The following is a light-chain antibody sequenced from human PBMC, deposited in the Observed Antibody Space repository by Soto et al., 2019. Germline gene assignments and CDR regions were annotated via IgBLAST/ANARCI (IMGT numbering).Light chain of an antibody. CDR3: QQYYSTPRT. CDR2: WAS. V-gene: IGKV4-1*01. CDR1: QSVLYSSNNKNY. Sequence: DIVMTQSPDSLAVSLGERATINCKSSQSVLYSSNNKNYSAWYQQKPGQPPKLLIYWASTRESGVPDRFSGSGSGTDVTLPISSLHAEDVAVYYCQQYYSTPRTFGQGTQVEIK. J-gene: IGKJ1*01.